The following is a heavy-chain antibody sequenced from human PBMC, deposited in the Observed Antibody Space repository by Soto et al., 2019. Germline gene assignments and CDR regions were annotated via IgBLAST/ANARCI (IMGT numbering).Heavy chain of an antibody. CDR3: AREGTSCGGEWCLRYFDL. CDR1: GDSVNNYY. Sequence: SETLSLTCTVSGDSVNNYYWSWVRQAPGKGLEWIAYVYHSGSANHSSSLKSRVTISIDTARNQFFLKLKSVTAADTAVYDCAREGTSCGGEWCLRYFDLWGRGTLVTVS. CDR2: VYHSGSA. D-gene: IGHD2-21*01. J-gene: IGHJ2*01. V-gene: IGHV4-59*02.